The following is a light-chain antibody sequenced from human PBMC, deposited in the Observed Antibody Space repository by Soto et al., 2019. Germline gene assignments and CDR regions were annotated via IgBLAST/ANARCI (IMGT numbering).Light chain of an antibody. CDR1: QTISDY. CDR3: QQTYDSLVS. Sequence: DIQMTQSPPSLSASVGDRVTITCRASQTISDYLHWYQQKPGKAPTLLIYGSSSLQTGVPPRFSGSGSGTEFTLTISSLQPEDFGTYYCQQTYDSLVSFGGETKVDLK. J-gene: IGKJ4*01. CDR2: GSS. V-gene: IGKV1-39*01.